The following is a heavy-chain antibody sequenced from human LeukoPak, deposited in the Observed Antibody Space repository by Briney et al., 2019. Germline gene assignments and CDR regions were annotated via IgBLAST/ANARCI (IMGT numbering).Heavy chain of an antibody. CDR2: IKQDGTEK. V-gene: IGHV3-7*01. CDR1: GFTFSRYW. Sequence: GGSLRLSCAASGFTFSRYWMSWVRQAPGKGLEWVANIKQDGTEKYYVDSVKGRFTISRDNAKNPLYLQMNSLRAEDTAVYYCAREEYGDHLWWGQGTLVTVSS. J-gene: IGHJ4*02. D-gene: IGHD4-17*01. CDR3: AREEYGDHLW.